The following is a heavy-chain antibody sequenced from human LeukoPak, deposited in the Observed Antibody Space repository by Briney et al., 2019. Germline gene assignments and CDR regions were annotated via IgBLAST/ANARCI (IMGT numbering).Heavy chain of an antibody. D-gene: IGHD3-22*01. CDR1: GGTFSSYA. J-gene: IGHJ2*01. CDR3: ARCGYYDSSGYYWYFDL. CDR2: IIPIFGTA. Sequence: SVKVSCKASGGTFSSYAISWVRQAPGQGLEWMGGIIPIFGTANYAQKFQGRVTITADESTSTAYMELSSLRSEDTAVYYCARCGYYDSSGYYWYFDLWGRGTLVTVSS. V-gene: IGHV1-69*13.